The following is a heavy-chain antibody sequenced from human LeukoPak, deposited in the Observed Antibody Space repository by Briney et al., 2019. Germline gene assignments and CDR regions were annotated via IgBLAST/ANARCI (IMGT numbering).Heavy chain of an antibody. D-gene: IGHD1-26*01. CDR1: GFTFSSYE. J-gene: IGHJ4*02. CDR3: ARFELLGYYFDY. V-gene: IGHV3-48*03. CDR2: ISSSGSTI. Sequence: GGSLRLSCAASGFTFSSYEMNWVRQAPGKGLEWVSYISSSGSTIYYADSVKGRFTISRDNAKNSLYLQMNSLRAEDTAVYYCARFELLGYYFDYWGQGTLVTVS.